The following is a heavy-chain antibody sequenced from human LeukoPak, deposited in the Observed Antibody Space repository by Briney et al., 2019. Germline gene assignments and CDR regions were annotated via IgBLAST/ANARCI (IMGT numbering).Heavy chain of an antibody. V-gene: IGHV3-74*01. Sequence: GGSLRLSCAASGFTLSSYWMHWVRQVPGKGLVWVSRINFDGSSTNYADSVKGRFTISRDNAKNTLYLQMNNLSAEDTAVYSCATLPDLDNDYWGQGTLVTVSS. CDR2: INFDGSST. CDR1: GFTLSSYW. J-gene: IGHJ4*02. CDR3: ATLPDLDNDY.